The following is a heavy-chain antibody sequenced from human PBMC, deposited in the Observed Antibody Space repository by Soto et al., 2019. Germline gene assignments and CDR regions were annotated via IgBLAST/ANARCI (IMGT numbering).Heavy chain of an antibody. V-gene: IGHV4-31*03. D-gene: IGHD4-17*01. CDR1: GGSISSGGYY. CDR2: IYYSGST. CDR3: ARGSTTVTTHFFY. J-gene: IGHJ4*02. Sequence: QVQLQESGPGLVKPSQTLSLTCTVSGGSISSGGYYWSWIRQHPGKGLEWIGYIYYSGSTYYNPSLKSRVTISVDSSKSQFSLKLSSVTAADTAVYYCARGSTTVTTHFFYWGQGTLVTVSS.